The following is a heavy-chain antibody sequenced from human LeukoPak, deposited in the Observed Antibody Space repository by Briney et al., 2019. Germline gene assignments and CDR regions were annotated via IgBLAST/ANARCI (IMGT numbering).Heavy chain of an antibody. CDR2: INPISGGT. CDR3: ARVDMRHNSGWYLDGFDY. V-gene: IGHV1-2*04. D-gene: IGHD6-19*01. Sequence: GASVKVSCKASGYTFTNYYIHWVRQAPGQGLEWMGWINPISGGTNYAQTFQGWVTMTRDTSISTAYMELRLRSDDTAMYYCARVDMRHNSGWYLDGFDYWGQGTLVTVSS. CDR1: GYTFTNYY. J-gene: IGHJ4*02.